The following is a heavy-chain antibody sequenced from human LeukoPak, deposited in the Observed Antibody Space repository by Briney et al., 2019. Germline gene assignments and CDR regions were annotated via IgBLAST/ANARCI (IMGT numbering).Heavy chain of an antibody. CDR3: ARATACSGGSCYRDY. D-gene: IGHD2-15*01. CDR1: GGTFSSYA. Sequence: ASVKVSCKASGGTFSSYAISWVRQAPGQGLEWMGMIIPIFGIANYAQKFQGRVTITADKSTSTAYMELSSLRSEDTAVYYCARATACSGGSCYRDYWGQGTLVTVSS. J-gene: IGHJ4*02. CDR2: IIPIFGIA. V-gene: IGHV1-69*04.